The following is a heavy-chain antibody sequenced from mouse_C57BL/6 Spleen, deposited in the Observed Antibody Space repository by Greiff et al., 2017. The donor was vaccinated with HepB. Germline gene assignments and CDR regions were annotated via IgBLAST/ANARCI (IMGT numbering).Heavy chain of an antibody. CDR2: INPNNGGT. J-gene: IGHJ2*01. D-gene: IGHD1-1*01. Sequence: EVQLQQSGPELVKPGASVKIPCKASGYTFTDYNMDWVKQSHGKSLEWIGDINPNNGGTIYNQKFKGKATLTVDKSSSTAYMELRSLTSEDTAVYYCARRTTVARYFDYWGQGTTLTVSS. CDR1: GYTFTDYN. CDR3: ARRTTVARYFDY. V-gene: IGHV1-18*01.